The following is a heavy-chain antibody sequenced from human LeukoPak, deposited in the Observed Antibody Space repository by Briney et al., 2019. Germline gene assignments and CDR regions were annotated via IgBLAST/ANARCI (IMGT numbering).Heavy chain of an antibody. CDR2: MYYTGNT. CDR3: ARQTGSGLFTLP. J-gene: IGHJ4*02. V-gene: IGHV4-39*01. D-gene: IGHD3/OR15-3a*01. CDR1: GVSISTSNSY. Sequence: SETLSLTCTVSGVSISTSNSYWGWIRQPPGKGLEWIGSMYYTGNTYYNASLKSRVTISIDTSKNQISLRLTSVTATDTAMYYCARQTGSGLFTLPGGQGTLVTVST.